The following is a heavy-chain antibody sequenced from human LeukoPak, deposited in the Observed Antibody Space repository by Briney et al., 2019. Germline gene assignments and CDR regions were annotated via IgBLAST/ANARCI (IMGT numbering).Heavy chain of an antibody. CDR1: GRTFSSYA. CDR2: IIPIFGTA. Sequence: KVSCKASGRTFSSYAISWVRQAPGQGLEWMGGIIPIFGTANYAQKFQGRVTITADESTSTAYMELSSLRSEDTAVYYCARESVVPAAESYNWFDPWGQGTLVTVSS. J-gene: IGHJ5*02. V-gene: IGHV1-69*01. CDR3: ARESVVPAAESYNWFDP. D-gene: IGHD2-2*01.